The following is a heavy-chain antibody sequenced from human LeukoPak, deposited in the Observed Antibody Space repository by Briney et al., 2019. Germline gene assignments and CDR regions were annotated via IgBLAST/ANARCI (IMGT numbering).Heavy chain of an antibody. D-gene: IGHD2-2*01. CDR2: IQAKAYGGAT. Sequence: GRSLRLSCSTSGFTFGDYAMSWVRQAPGKGLEWVGFIQAKAYGGATKYAASVNGKFSISRDDSQSIANLQMNDLKTEDTAVYYCTRAPHPRCSSSGCYLDYWGQGTLVTVSS. V-gene: IGHV3-49*04. CDR3: TRAPHPRCSSSGCYLDY. CDR1: GFTFGDYA. J-gene: IGHJ4*02.